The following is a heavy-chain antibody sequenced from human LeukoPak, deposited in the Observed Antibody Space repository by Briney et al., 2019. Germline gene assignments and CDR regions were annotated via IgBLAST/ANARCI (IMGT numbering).Heavy chain of an antibody. D-gene: IGHD3-16*02. Sequence: GGSLRLSCAASGFTFSSYSMNWVRQAPGKGLEWVSSISSSSSHIYYADSVKGRFTISRDNAKNSLYLQMNSLRAEDTAVYYCARDEPPHYDYVWGSYRPGDYWGQGTLVTVSS. CDR2: ISSSSSHI. V-gene: IGHV3-21*01. J-gene: IGHJ4*02. CDR1: GFTFSSYS. CDR3: ARDEPPHYDYVWGSYRPGDY.